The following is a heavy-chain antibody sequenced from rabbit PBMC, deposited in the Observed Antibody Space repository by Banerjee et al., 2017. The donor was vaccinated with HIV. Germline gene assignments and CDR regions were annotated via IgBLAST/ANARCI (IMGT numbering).Heavy chain of an antibody. CDR1: GFDFSSNA. CDR3: ARDLAGVIGWNFNL. J-gene: IGHJ4*01. D-gene: IGHD4-1*01. Sequence: QEQLVESGGGLVKPEGSLTLTCKASGFDFSSNAMCWVRQAPGKGLEWIGCIGTSSGNTVYASWAKGRFTISKTSSTTVTLQMTSLTAADTATYFCARDLAGVIGWNFNLWGPGTLVTVS. CDR2: IGTSSGNT. V-gene: IGHV1S45*01.